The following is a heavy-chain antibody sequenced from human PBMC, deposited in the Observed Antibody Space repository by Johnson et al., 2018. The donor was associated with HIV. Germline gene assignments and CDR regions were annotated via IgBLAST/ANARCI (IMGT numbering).Heavy chain of an antibody. V-gene: IGHV3-7*03. Sequence: VQLVESGGGLVQPGGSLRLSCVASGFTFSTYWMSWVRQAPGKGLEWVANIKQDGSEKYYVDSMKGRFPISRDNAKNSLYLQMNSLRAEDTALYYCARGGLGYQNIHDPFDVWGQGTMVTVSS. D-gene: IGHD3-16*02. CDR2: IKQDGSEK. J-gene: IGHJ3*01. CDR3: ARGGLGYQNIHDPFDV. CDR1: GFTFSTYW.